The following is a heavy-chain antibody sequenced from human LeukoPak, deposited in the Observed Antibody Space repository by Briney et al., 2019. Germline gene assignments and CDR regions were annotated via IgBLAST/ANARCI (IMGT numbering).Heavy chain of an antibody. CDR3: AKSSFVYCSSTSCYFDY. J-gene: IGHJ4*02. V-gene: IGHV3-30*18. D-gene: IGHD2-2*01. CDR1: GFTFSSYG. CDR2: ISYDGSNK. Sequence: PGGSLRLSCAASGFTFSSYGMHWVRQAPGKGLEWVAVISYDGSNKYYADSVKGRFTISRGNSKNTLYLQMNSLRAEDTAVYYCAKSSFVYCSSTSCYFDYWGQGTLVTVSS.